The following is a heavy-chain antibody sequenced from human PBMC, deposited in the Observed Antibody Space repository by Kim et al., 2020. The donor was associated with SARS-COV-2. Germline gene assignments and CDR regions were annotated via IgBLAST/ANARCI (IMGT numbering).Heavy chain of an antibody. V-gene: IGHV3-23*01. J-gene: IGHJ3*01. CDR3: VRQVGGSNFDV. D-gene: IGHD3-16*01. Sequence: GGSLRLSCGASGFTFTSHDLQWVRQAPGKGPEWISGVSGSGNREFYAESVKGRFTISRDNSKNTVYLQLNILRAEDMAIYYCVRQVGGSNFDVWGQGAMV. CDR1: GFTFTSHD. CDR2: VSGSGNRE.